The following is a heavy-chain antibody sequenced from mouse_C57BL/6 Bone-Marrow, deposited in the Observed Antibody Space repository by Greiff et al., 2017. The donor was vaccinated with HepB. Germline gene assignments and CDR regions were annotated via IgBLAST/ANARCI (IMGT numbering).Heavy chain of an antibody. CDR3: TRDRNGWYFDV. Sequence: EVKLMESGEGLVKPGGSLKLSCAASGFTFSSYAMSWVRQTPEKRLEWVAYISSGGDYIYYADTVKGRFTISRDNARNTLYLQMSSLKSEDTAMYYCTRDRNGWYFDVWGTGTTVTVSS. CDR1: GFTFSSYA. CDR2: ISSGGDYI. V-gene: IGHV5-9-1*02. D-gene: IGHD2-14*01. J-gene: IGHJ1*03.